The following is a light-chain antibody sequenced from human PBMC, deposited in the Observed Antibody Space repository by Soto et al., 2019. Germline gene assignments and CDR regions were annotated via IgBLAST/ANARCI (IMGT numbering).Light chain of an antibody. CDR3: QQYHSYWT. V-gene: IGKV1-5*01. Sequence: DIQMTQSPSTLSASVGDRVTITCRATQSISRWLTWYQQKPGKAPQLLIYDVSSLESGVPQRFSGSGSGTEFTLTISSLQTDDFSTYYCQQYHSYWTFGQATKVDIK. CDR1: QSISRW. CDR2: DVS. J-gene: IGKJ1*01.